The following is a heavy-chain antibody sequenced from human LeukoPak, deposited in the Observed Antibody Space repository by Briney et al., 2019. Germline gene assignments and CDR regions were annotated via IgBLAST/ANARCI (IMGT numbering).Heavy chain of an antibody. J-gene: IGHJ4*02. CDR2: ISYDETYK. D-gene: IGHD2-21*02. Sequence: GGSLRLSCVASGFTFSNYAMHWVRQAPGQGLEWVSLISYDETYKHYADSVKGRFTISRDNSKNTLYLEMNGLRPDDTAVYYCAKVSDIVVVTAIPTDYWGQGTLVIVSS. CDR1: GFTFSNYA. CDR3: AKVSDIVVVTAIPTDY. V-gene: IGHV3-30*18.